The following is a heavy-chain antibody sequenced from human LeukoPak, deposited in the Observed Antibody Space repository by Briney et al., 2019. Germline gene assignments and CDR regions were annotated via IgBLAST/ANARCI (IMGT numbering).Heavy chain of an antibody. CDR2: ISSSSSTI. V-gene: IGHV3-48*04. J-gene: IGHJ4*02. CDR1: GFTFSSYS. CDR3: ARAPYYYDSSGYYS. Sequence: PGGSLRLSCAASGFTFSSYSMNWVRQAPGKGLEWVSYISSSSSTIYYADSVKGRFTISRDNAKNSLYLQMNSLRAEVTAVYYCARAPYYYDSSGYYSWGQGTLVTVSS. D-gene: IGHD3-22*01.